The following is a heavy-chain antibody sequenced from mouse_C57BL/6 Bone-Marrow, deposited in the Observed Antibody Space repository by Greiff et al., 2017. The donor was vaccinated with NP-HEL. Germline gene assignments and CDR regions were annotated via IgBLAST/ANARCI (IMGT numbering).Heavy chain of an antibody. CDR2: IYPGSGST. CDR3: ARLDTTVVAHWYFDV. V-gene: IGHV1-55*01. D-gene: IGHD1-1*01. Sequence: QVQLQQPGAELVKPGASVKMSCKASGYTFTSYWITWVKQRPGQGLEWIGDIYPGSGSTNYNEKFKSKATLTVDPSSSTAYMQLSSLTSEDSAVYYCARLDTTVVAHWYFDVWGTGTTVTVSS. J-gene: IGHJ1*03. CDR1: GYTFTSYW.